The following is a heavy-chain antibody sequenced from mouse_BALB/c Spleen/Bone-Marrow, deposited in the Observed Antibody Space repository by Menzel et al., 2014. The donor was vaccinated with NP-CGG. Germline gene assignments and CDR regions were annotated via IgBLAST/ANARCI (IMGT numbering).Heavy chain of an antibody. J-gene: IGHJ2*01. D-gene: IGHD2-1*01. CDR1: GFSLINHG. Sequence: GQLVESGPGLVQPSQSLSNTCTVSGFSLINHGIHWVRQPPGKGLEWLGVIWSGGTTDYNATFIPRLSISKDKPKSQVLFKMNSLQVDDTATYYCARSGNYDFFDHWGQGTTLTVSS. CDR2: IWSGGTT. CDR3: ARSGNYDFFDH. V-gene: IGHV2-4*02.